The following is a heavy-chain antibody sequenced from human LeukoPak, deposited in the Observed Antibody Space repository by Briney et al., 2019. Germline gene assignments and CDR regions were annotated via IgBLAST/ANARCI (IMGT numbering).Heavy chain of an antibody. CDR3: ARGLMRRVIARLYYFDN. D-gene: IGHD2/OR15-2a*01. CDR2: ISYSGST. Sequence: PSETLSLTCSVSGGSISGYYWAWIRQPTGEGLQWIGDISYSGSTTYNPSLKSRVIIDVDTSNNQFSLRPTSVSAADTAVYYCARGLMRRVIARLYYFDNWAPGTLVTVSS. V-gene: IGHV4-59*01. CDR1: GGSISGYY. J-gene: IGHJ4*02.